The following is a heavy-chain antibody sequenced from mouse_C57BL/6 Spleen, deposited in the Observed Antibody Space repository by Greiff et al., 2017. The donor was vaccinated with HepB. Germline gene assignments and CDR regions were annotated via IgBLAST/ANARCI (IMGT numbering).Heavy chain of an antibody. V-gene: IGHV1-66*01. CDR3: ARGAYYSKGGFDY. J-gene: IGHJ2*01. CDR2: IYPGSGNT. Sequence: QVQLQQSGPELVKPGASVKISCKASGYSFTSYYIHWVKQRPGQGLEWIGWIYPGSGNTKYNEKFKGKATLTADTSSSTAYMQLSSLTSEDSAVYYCARGAYYSKGGFDYWGQGTTLTVSS. D-gene: IGHD2-5*01. CDR1: GYSFTSYY.